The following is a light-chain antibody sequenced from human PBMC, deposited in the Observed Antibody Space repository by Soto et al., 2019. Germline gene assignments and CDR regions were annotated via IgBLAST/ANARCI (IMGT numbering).Light chain of an antibody. J-gene: IGKJ1*01. CDR1: ESIDNW. CDR3: QQYHTDWT. CDR2: AAS. Sequence: DIQMTQSPSTLSASVGDTVTITCRASESIDNWLAWYQQKPGKAPKLLIFAASTLVRGVPSRSSGRGAATEFTLTISSLQADDYATYYCQQYHTDWTFGQGTKVDIK. V-gene: IGKV1-5*01.